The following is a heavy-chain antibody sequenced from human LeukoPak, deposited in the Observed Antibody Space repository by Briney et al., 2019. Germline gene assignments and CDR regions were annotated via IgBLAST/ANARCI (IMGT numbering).Heavy chain of an antibody. V-gene: IGHV4-39*07. D-gene: IGHD3-10*01. CDR2: IFYSGST. CDR1: VDSISNSNYY. Sequence: DPSETLFLTCTIPVDSISNSNYYWGWIRQPPGKGLERTGNIFYSGSTNYSQSLKSRVTISLDTSRNQFYMKLNSVTAADTAVYYCAKSNGYGLVDIWGQGTMVTVSS. J-gene: IGHJ3*02. CDR3: AKSNGYGLVDI.